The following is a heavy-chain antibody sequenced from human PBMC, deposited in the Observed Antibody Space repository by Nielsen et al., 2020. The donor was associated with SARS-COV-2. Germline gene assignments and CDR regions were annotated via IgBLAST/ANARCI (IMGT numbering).Heavy chain of an antibody. V-gene: IGHV3-7*01. CDR1: GFTFSDYY. J-gene: IGHJ4*02. CDR2: ITEDGSQT. D-gene: IGHD6-13*01. CDR3: VRGPSDSSLLN. Sequence: GGSLRLSCAASGFTFSDYYMSWIRQAPGKGLEWVAHITEDGSQTYYGDSVKGRFTISRDNAKNALYLQVNSLRAEDTAVYYCVRGPSDSSLLNWGQGTLVTVSS.